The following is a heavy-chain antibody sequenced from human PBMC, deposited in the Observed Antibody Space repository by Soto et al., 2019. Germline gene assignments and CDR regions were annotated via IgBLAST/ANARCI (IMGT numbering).Heavy chain of an antibody. CDR1: GYTFTSYG. D-gene: IGHD3-22*01. Sequence: ASVKVSCKASGYTFTSYGISWVRQAPGQGLEWMGWISAYNGNTNYAQKLQGRVTMTTDTSTSTAYMELRSLRSDDTAVYYCARDFYYYDSSGSSDYWGQGTLVTVSS. V-gene: IGHV1-18*01. J-gene: IGHJ4*02. CDR2: ISAYNGNT. CDR3: ARDFYYYDSSGSSDY.